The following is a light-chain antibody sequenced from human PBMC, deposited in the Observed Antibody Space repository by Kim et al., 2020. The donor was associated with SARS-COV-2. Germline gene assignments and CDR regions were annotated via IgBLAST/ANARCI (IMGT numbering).Light chain of an antibody. CDR3: QQSNSTPLT. J-gene: IGKJ4*01. V-gene: IGKV1-39*01. CDR1: QRISTN. Sequence: ASVGDRVTITCRASQRISTNLNWYQQKSGKAPKLLIYGGYSLKGGVPSRFSGSGSGTDFTLTISRLQPEDSATYYCQQSNSTPLTFGGGTKVDIK. CDR2: GGY.